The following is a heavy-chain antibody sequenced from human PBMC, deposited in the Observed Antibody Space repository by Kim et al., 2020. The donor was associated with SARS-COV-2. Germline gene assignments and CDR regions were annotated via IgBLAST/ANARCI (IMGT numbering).Heavy chain of an antibody. CDR1: GFTFSSHV. J-gene: IGHJ5*02. Sequence: GGSLRLSCAASGFTFSSHVMHWVRQAPGKGLEWVSLISYEGSTQRYTDSVKGRFTVSRDNSKNILFLQMNSLIHEDTAVYYCARNLVGDTDMGPWGQGTLVTVSS. V-gene: IGHV3-30*03. CDR2: ISYEGSTQ. D-gene: IGHD1-26*01. CDR3: ARNLVGDTDMGP.